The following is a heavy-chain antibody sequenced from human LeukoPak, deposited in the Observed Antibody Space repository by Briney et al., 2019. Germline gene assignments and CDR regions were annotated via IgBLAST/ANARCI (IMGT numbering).Heavy chain of an antibody. CDR3: AKSAVGYCSGGSCYGNDY. CDR1: GFTFSYYG. D-gene: IGHD2-15*01. Sequence: GGSLRLSCAASGFTFSYYGMHWVRQAPGKGLEWVAVISYDGTDKYYADSVKGRFTISRDNSKNTLYVQMNSLRAEDTAVYHCAKSAVGYCSGGSCYGNDYWGQGTLVTVSS. CDR2: ISYDGTDK. V-gene: IGHV3-30*18. J-gene: IGHJ4*02.